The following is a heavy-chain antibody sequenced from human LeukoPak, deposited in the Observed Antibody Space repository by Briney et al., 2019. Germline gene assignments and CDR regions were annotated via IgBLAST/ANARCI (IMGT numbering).Heavy chain of an antibody. Sequence: GATVKISYKVSGYTFPDHYKHLVQQAPGKGLEWMGLVDPEDGETIYAEKFQGRVTITADTSTDTAYMELSSLRSGDTAVYYCATDIAHPLGYCSSTSCYKNWFDPWGQGTLVTVSS. CDR1: GYTFPDHY. CDR3: ATDIAHPLGYCSSTSCYKNWFDP. D-gene: IGHD2-2*02. V-gene: IGHV1-69-2*01. CDR2: VDPEDGET. J-gene: IGHJ5*02.